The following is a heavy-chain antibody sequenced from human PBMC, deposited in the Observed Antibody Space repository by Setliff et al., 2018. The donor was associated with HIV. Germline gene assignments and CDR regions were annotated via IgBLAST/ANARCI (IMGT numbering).Heavy chain of an antibody. CDR2: IYWNNNK. V-gene: IGHV2-5*01. CDR1: GLSLSTSGVG. D-gene: IGHD1-1*01. Sequence: KSGPTLVNPTPTLTLTCTFSGLSLSTSGVGVGWIRQSPGKALEWLAFIYWNNNKHYSTSLKSRLTVTKDTSKNRVVFTMTNMDPVDTATYYCAYSGRQLRGPYFDFWGQGTPVTVSS. J-gene: IGHJ4*02. CDR3: AYSGRQLRGPYFDF.